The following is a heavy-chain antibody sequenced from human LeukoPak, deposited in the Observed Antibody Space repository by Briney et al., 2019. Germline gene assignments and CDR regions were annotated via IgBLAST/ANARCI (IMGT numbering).Heavy chain of an antibody. CDR1: GGSVDSSTYY. Sequence: SETLSLTCTVSGGSVDSSTYYWGWIRQPPGKGLEWIGSFYNSGSTYRNPSLSSRVTIFADMSKNQSSLKLTSVTAADSAVYYSARRLLPGDYFDYWGQGILVTVSS. V-gene: IGHV4-39*01. CDR3: ARRLLPGDYFDY. D-gene: IGHD3-10*01. J-gene: IGHJ4*02. CDR2: FYNSGST.